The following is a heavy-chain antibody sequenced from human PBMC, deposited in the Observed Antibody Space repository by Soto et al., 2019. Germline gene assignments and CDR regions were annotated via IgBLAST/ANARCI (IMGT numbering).Heavy chain of an antibody. CDR1: GGSISSGGYY. J-gene: IGHJ5*02. CDR2: IYYSGST. Sequence: QVQLQESGPGLVKPSQTLSLTCTVSGGSISSGGYYWSWIRQHPGKGLEWIGYIYYSGSTYYNPSLKSRVTISVDTSKNQFSLELSSVTAADTAVYYCATYDSSDYYSGSPIGWFDPWGEGTLGSVSS. CDR3: ATYDSSDYYSGSPIGWFDP. V-gene: IGHV4-31*03. D-gene: IGHD3-22*01.